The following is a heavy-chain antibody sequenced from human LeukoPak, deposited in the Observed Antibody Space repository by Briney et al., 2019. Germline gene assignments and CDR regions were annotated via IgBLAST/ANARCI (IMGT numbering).Heavy chain of an antibody. V-gene: IGHV3-23*01. D-gene: IGHD3-22*01. CDR3: AKGSSGLGYVFFGSAP. CDR2: VSGSGGST. CDR1: GFTFSSYV. Sequence: WGSLRLSCAASGFTFSSYVMSWVRQAPGKGLEWVSGVSGSGGSTYYADSVKGRFTISRDNSRNTLYLQMNSLRAEDTAVYYCAKGSSGLGYVFFGSAPWAREPLVTVSS. J-gene: IGHJ5*02.